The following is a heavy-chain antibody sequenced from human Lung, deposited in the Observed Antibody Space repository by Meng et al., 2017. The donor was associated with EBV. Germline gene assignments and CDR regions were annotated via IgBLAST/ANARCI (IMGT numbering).Heavy chain of an antibody. D-gene: IGHD2-21*02. Sequence: QVQLVQSGAEVKRPGASVKVSCKASGYTFPSYGFTWVRQAPGQGLEWLGWISTYNDNPKYAQKVQGRVTMTADTSTSTAYMELRSLTSDDTAVYYCARDLWPHIVVVTAPSEFWGQGTLVTVSS. J-gene: IGHJ4*02. CDR2: ISTYNDNP. CDR3: ARDLWPHIVVVTAPSEF. CDR1: GYTFPSYG. V-gene: IGHV1-18*01.